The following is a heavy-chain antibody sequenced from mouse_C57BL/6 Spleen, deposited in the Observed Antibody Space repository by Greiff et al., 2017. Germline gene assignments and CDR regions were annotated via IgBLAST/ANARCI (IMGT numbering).Heavy chain of an antibody. Sequence: VQLQQPGAELVMPGASVKLSCKASGYTFTSYWMHWVKQRPGQGLEWIGEIDPSDSYTNYNQKFKGKSTLTVDKSSSTAYMQLSSLTSEDSAVYYCARSLYYYGSSYWYFDVWGTGTTVTVSS. CDR2: IDPSDSYT. V-gene: IGHV1-69*01. CDR1: GYTFTSYW. J-gene: IGHJ1*03. D-gene: IGHD1-1*01. CDR3: ARSLYYYGSSYWYFDV.